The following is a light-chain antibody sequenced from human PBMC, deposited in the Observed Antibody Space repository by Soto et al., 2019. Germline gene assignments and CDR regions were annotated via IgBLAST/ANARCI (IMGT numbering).Light chain of an antibody. CDR3: ATWDDRMNGWV. Sequence: QSVLTQPPSASGTPGQSVTISCSGSSSNIGSNTVNWYQHLPGTAPKLLIYSNNQRPSGVPDRFSGSKSGASVSLAVSRLQSADEAAYYCATWDDRMNGWVFGGGTKLTVL. V-gene: IGLV1-44*01. CDR2: SNN. CDR1: SSNIGSNT. J-gene: IGLJ3*02.